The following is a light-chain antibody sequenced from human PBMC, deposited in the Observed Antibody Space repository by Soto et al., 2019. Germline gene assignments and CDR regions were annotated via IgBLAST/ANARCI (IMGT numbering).Light chain of an antibody. V-gene: IGKV1-5*01. J-gene: IGKJ1*01. CDR3: QQYKSYFRT. Sequence: DIQMTQSPATLSASVGDRVSITCRASQDISRWLAWYQQKPGKAPKVLIWDASSLQRGVPSRFTGSGSGTEFTLTINGLQPDDFATYFCQQYKSYFRTFGQGTKVDIK. CDR2: DAS. CDR1: QDISRW.